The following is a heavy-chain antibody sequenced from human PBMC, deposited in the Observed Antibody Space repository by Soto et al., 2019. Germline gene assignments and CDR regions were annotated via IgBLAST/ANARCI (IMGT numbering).Heavy chain of an antibody. Sequence: PSQTLSLTCAISGDSVSSNSAAWNWIRQSPSRGLEWLGRTYYRSKWYNDYAVSVKSRITINPDTSKNQFSLQLNSVTPEDTAVYYCARTRMELLWFGEPFDYWGQGTLVTVSS. CDR2: TYYRSKWYN. V-gene: IGHV6-1*01. CDR1: GDSVSSNSAA. CDR3: ARTRMELLWFGEPFDY. D-gene: IGHD3-10*01. J-gene: IGHJ4*02.